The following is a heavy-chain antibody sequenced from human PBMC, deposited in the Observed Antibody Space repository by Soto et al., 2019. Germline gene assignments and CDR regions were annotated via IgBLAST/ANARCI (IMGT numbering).Heavy chain of an antibody. CDR3: ARSSGWSLSAGFDP. CDR2: IYYSGST. D-gene: IGHD6-19*01. Sequence: QLQLQESGPGLVKPSETLSLTCTVSGGSISSSSYYWGWIRQPPGKGLEWIGSIYYSGSTYYNPSLKSRVTISVDTSKNQFSLKLSSVTAADTAVYYCARSSGWSLSAGFDPWGQGTLVTVSS. V-gene: IGHV4-39*01. J-gene: IGHJ5*02. CDR1: GGSISSSSYY.